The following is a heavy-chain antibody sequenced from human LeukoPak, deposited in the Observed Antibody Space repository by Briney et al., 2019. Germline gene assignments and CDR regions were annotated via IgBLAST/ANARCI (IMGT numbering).Heavy chain of an antibody. V-gene: IGHV3-33*01. D-gene: IGHD4-23*01. CDR3: ARGDYGGDYFDY. CDR2: IWFDGTNK. CDR1: GFTFSNYG. J-gene: IGHJ4*02. Sequence: GGSLRLSCAASGFTFSNYGMHWVRQAPGKGLEWVAVIWFDGTNKYYADSVRGRFTISRDNSKNTLYLQMNSLRAEDTAVYYCARGDYGGDYFDYWGQGTLVTVSS.